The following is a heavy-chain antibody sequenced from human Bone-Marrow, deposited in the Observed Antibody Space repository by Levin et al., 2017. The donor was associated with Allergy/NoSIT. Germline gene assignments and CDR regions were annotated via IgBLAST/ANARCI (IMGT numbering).Heavy chain of an antibody. J-gene: IGHJ6*03. D-gene: IGHD6-19*01. V-gene: IGHV3-30*03. Sequence: PGGSLRLSCAASGFTFSDYGMHWVRQAPGKGLEWVAVISYDGSNKYYADSVKGRFTISRDNSNNTLYLQMNSLRAEDTAVYYCATRGGSGWSQFSVYYYYYMDVWGKGTTVTVSS. CDR3: ATRGGSGWSQFSVYYYYYMDV. CDR1: GFTFSDYG. CDR2: ISYDGSNK.